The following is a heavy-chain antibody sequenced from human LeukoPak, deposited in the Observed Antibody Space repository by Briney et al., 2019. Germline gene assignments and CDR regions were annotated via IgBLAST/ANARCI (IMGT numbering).Heavy chain of an antibody. J-gene: IGHJ4*02. CDR3: AKGRVFESILDC. V-gene: IGHV3-23*01. CDR1: GFTLSSYS. D-gene: IGHD6-6*01. Sequence: GGSLRLSCAASGFTLSSYSICWVRQAPGKGLEWVSGIRGSGDITYYADSVKGRFTISRDNSENTLHLQMNSLTVGDTAVYYCAKGRVFESILDCWGQGVLVTVSS. CDR2: IRGSGDIT.